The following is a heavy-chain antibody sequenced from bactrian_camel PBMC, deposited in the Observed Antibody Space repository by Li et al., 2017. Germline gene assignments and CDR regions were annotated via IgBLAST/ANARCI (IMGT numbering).Heavy chain of an antibody. CDR2: ISYDGNT. CDR1: GFTFDDSD. V-gene: IGHV3S63*01. CDR3: VAGLRVGYGGY. D-gene: IGHD5*01. J-gene: IGHJ6*01. Sequence: VQLVESGGGSVQAGESLRLSCTASGFTFDDSDMAWYRQAPGNECELVARISYDGNTSYTDSVKGRFTITRDNAKNTVYLQLNSLKIEDTAVYYCVAGLRVGYGGYWGQGTQVTVS.